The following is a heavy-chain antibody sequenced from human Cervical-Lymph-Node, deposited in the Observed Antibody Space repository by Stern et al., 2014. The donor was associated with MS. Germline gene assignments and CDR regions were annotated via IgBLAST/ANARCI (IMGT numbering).Heavy chain of an antibody. V-gene: IGHV3-33*01. CDR3: ARGTAAVDF. J-gene: IGHJ4*02. D-gene: IGHD4-17*01. Sequence: VQLVESGGGVVQPGRSLRLTCIVSGFPFDNYGMHWVRQAPGQGLEWMSVIYFDGSNIHYADFVKGRFTISRDNSKNSLYLQMNNLRVEDTALYYCARGTAAVDFWGQGTLVTVSS. CDR1: GFPFDNYG. CDR2: IYFDGSNI.